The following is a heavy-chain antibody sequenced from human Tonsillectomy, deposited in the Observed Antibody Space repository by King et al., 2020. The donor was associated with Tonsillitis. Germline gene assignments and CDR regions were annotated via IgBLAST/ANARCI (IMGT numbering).Heavy chain of an antibody. CDR3: ARGSPLGYYYYDSSGMDY. CDR1: GYTFTSYD. V-gene: IGHV1-8*01. Sequence: QLVQSGAEVKKPGASVKVSCKASGYTFTSYDINWVRQATGQGLEWMGWMNPNSGNTGYAQKFQGRVTMTRNTSISTAYMEMSSMRSEDTAVYYCARGSPLGYYYYDSSGMDYWGQGTLVTVSS. CDR2: MNPNSGNT. J-gene: IGHJ4*02. D-gene: IGHD3-22*01.